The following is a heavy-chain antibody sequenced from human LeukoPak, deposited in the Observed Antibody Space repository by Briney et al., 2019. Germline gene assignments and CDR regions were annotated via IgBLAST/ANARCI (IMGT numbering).Heavy chain of an antibody. J-gene: IGHJ6*04. CDR3: ARESLLWFGELSAAYYYYYGMDV. D-gene: IGHD3-10*01. CDR1: GGSISSYY. V-gene: IGHV4-4*07. CDR2: IYTSGST. Sequence: PSETLSLTCTVPGGSISSYYWSWIRQPAGKGLEWIGRIYTSGSTNYNPSLKSRVTMSVDTSKNQFSLKLSSVTAADTAVYYCARESLLWFGELSAAYYYYYGMDVWGKGTTVTVSS.